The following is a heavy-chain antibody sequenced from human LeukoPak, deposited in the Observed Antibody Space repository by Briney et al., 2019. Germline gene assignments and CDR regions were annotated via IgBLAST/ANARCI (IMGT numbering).Heavy chain of an antibody. J-gene: IGHJ3*02. V-gene: IGHV4-4*07. D-gene: IGHD3-10*01. CDR2: ISTSGST. CDR3: ARHGGITMVRGVLSAFDI. CDR1: GGFISNYY. Sequence: SETLSLTCTVSGGFISNYYWTWIRQPAGQGKELIGRISTSGSTNYNPSLKSRVTILVDTSKNQFSLKLNSVTAADTAVYYCARHGGITMVRGVLSAFDIWGQGTMVTVSS.